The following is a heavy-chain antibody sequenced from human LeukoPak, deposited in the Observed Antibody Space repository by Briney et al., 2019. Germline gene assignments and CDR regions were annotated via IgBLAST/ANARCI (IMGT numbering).Heavy chain of an antibody. D-gene: IGHD1-26*01. CDR2: ISGGGGRT. CDR1: GFTFSSYA. Sequence: GRSLRLSCAASGFTFSSYAMHWVRQAPGKGLEWVAAISGGGGRTYYADSVKGRFTISRDNSKNTLYLQVNSLRAEDTAVYYCAKAPNSGSYSCWLDHWGQGTLVIVSS. J-gene: IGHJ4*02. V-gene: IGHV3-23*01. CDR3: AKAPNSGSYSCWLDH.